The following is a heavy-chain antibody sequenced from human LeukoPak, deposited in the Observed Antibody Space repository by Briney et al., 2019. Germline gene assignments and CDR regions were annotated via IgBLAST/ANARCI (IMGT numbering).Heavy chain of an antibody. CDR1: GGSFSGYY. CDR3: ARDMVRGRVYYYGMDV. J-gene: IGHJ6*02. Sequence: SETLSLTCAVYGGSFSGYYWSWIRQPPGKGLEWIGEINHSGSTNYNPSLKSRVTISVDTSKNQFSLKLSSVTAADTAVYYCARDMVRGRVYYYGMDVWGQGTTVTVSS. V-gene: IGHV4-34*01. CDR2: INHSGST. D-gene: IGHD3-10*01.